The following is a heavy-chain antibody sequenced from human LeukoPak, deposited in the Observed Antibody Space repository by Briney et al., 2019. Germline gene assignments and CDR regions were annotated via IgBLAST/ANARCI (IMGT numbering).Heavy chain of an antibody. CDR3: ARTEESGYSYGYFGYYYYMDV. D-gene: IGHD5-18*01. J-gene: IGHJ6*03. Sequence: SETLSLTCAVYGGSFSTYYWSWIRQPPGKGLEWIGEINHSGSTNYNPSLKSRVTISVDTSKNQFSLKLSSVTAADTAVYYCARTEESGYSYGYFGYYYYMDVWGKGTTVTVSS. CDR1: GGSFSTYY. CDR2: INHSGST. V-gene: IGHV4-34*01.